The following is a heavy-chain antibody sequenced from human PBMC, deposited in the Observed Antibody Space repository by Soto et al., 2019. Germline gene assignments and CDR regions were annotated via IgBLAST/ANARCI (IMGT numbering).Heavy chain of an antibody. D-gene: IGHD4-17*01. J-gene: IGHJ6*02. CDR3: ARPAGYGGRV. V-gene: IGHV3-7*03. Sequence: GGALRLSCAASGFTFSSCWMSWVRQAPGKGLEWVANIKQDGSEKYYVDSVKGRFTISRDNAKNSLYLQMNSLRAEDTAVYYCARPAGYGGRVWGQGTTVTVSS. CDR2: IKQDGSEK. CDR1: GFTFSSCW.